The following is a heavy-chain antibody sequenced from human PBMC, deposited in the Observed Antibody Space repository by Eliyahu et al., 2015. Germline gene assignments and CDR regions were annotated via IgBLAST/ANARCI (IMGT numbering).Heavy chain of an antibody. J-gene: IGHJ6*04. CDR2: IYSDGGT. CDR3: ARVKLRFLEWHTEYSGMDV. D-gene: IGHD3-3*01. V-gene: IGHV4-59*01. CDR1: GGSXSXYY. Sequence: QVQLQESGPGLVKPSETLSLSCTVSGGSXSXYYWSWTRQPPGKGLEWIGYIYSDGGTHYNPSLTSRVTISVDTSKNQFSLTLSSVTAADTAVYYCARVKLRFLEWHTEYSGMDVWGKGTTVTVSS.